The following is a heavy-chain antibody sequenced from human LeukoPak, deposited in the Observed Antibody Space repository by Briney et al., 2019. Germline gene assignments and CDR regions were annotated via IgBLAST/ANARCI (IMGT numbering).Heavy chain of an antibody. D-gene: IGHD1-7*01. CDR1: LYTFTNYN. CDR2: INPSRGST. V-gene: IGHV1-46*01. J-gene: IGHJ4*02. Sequence: ASVTVSCKASLYTFTNYNMHWVRQAPGQATEWMGIINPSRGSTRYAQKFQGRLTLTKDTSTSTVYMELSRLRSEDTAVYYCARDEQDERTTTYYIDYWGQGTLVTVSS. CDR3: ARDEQDERTTTYYIDY.